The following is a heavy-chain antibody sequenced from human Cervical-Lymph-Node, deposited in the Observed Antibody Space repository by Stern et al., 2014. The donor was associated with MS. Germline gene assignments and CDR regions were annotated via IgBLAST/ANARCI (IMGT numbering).Heavy chain of an antibody. CDR2: ISYDGSKK. Sequence: VQLEESGGGVVQPGRSLRLSCAASGFKFSNYAMHWVRQAPGKGLEWVAVISYDGSKKYYADSVKGRFTISRDNSKNTVYLQMNSLRAEDTAVFYCARDVMDIVPYYYGMDVWGQGTTVTVSS. D-gene: IGHD5-12*01. J-gene: IGHJ6*02. CDR3: ARDVMDIVPYYYGMDV. CDR1: GFKFSNYA. V-gene: IGHV3-30*04.